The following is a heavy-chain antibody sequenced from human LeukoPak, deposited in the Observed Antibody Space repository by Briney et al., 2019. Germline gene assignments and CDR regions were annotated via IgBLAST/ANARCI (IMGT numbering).Heavy chain of an antibody. CDR2: IYTSGST. D-gene: IGHD3-10*01. J-gene: IGHJ4*02. Sequence: SETLSLTCTVSGGSISSYYWSWLRQPAGKGLEWIGRIYTSGSTNYNPSLKSRVTMSVDTSKNQFSLKLSSVTAADTAAYYCARESLLWFGELLWAFDYWGQGTLVAVSS. V-gene: IGHV4-4*07. CDR3: ARESLLWFGELLWAFDY. CDR1: GGSISSYY.